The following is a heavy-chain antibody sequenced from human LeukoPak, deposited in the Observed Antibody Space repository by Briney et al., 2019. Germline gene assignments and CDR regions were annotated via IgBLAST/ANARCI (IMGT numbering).Heavy chain of an antibody. V-gene: IGHV4-59*08. CDR2: VSYSGST. CDR3: ARHVSGDYGWLDV. CDR1: GGSISSYY. Sequence: PSETLSLTCTVSGGSISSYYCSRIRQPPGKGLEWIGYVSYSGSTNYNPSLKSRVTISLDTSKNQFSLNLRSVTAADTAVYYCARHVSGDYGWLDVWGQGTTVTVSS. D-gene: IGHD4-17*01. J-gene: IGHJ6*02.